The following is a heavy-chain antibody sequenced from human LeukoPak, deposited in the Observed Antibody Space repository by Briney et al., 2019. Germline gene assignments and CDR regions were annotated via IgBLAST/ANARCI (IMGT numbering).Heavy chain of an antibody. CDR1: GGSFSGHY. D-gene: IGHD3-3*01. CDR2: INHSGST. J-gene: IGHJ6*03. CDR3: ARHRSDYYYYMDV. Sequence: SETLSLTCAVYGGSFSGHYWSWIRQPPGKGLEWIGEINHSGSTNYSPSLKSRVTISVDTSKNQFSLKLSSVTAADTAVYYCARHRSDYYYYMDVWGKGTTVTVSS. V-gene: IGHV4-34*01.